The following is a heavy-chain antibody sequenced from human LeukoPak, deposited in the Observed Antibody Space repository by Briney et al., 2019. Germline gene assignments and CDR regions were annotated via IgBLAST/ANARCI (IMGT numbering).Heavy chain of an antibody. J-gene: IGHJ3*02. D-gene: IGHD1-26*01. CDR1: GGSISSGDYY. Sequence: PSQTLSLTCTVSGGSISSGDYYWSWIRQPPGKGLEWIGYIYYSGSTNYNPSLKSRVTISVDTSKNQFSLKLSSVTAADTAVYYCARDVGSYYGRVDAFDIWGQGTMVTVSS. CDR2: IYYSGST. V-gene: IGHV4-61*08. CDR3: ARDVGSYYGRVDAFDI.